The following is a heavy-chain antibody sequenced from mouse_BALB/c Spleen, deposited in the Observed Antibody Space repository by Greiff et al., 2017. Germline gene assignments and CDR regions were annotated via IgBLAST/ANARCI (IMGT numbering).Heavy chain of an antibody. J-gene: IGHJ4*01. D-gene: IGHD4-1*01. V-gene: IGHV3-2*02. CDR2: ISYSGST. Sequence: VQLQQSGPGLVKPSQSLSLTCTVTGYSITSDYAWNWIRQFPGNKLEWMGYISYSGSTSYNPSLKSRISITRDTSKNQFFLQLNSVTTEDTATYYCARSPLTGDYAMDYWGQGTSVTVSS. CDR1: GYSITSDYA. CDR3: ARSPLTGDYAMDY.